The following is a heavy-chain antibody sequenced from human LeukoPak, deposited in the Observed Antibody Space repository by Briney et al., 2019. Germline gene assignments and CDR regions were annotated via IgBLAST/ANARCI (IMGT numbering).Heavy chain of an antibody. V-gene: IGHV3-53*01. J-gene: IGHJ3*02. CDR3: ARDLGRYDSNQGPLDAFDI. Sequence: PGGSLRLSCAASGFTVSSNYMSWVRQAPGRGLEWVSVIYTGGSTYYADSVKGRFTISRDNSKNTLYLQMNSLRAEDTAVYYCARDLGRYDSNQGPLDAFDIWGQGTMVTVSS. CDR2: IYTGGST. D-gene: IGHD3-22*01. CDR1: GFTVSSNY.